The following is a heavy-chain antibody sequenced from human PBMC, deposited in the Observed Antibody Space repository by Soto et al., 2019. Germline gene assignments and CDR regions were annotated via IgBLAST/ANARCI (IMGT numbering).Heavy chain of an antibody. CDR2: ISAYNGNT. CDR1: GYTFTSYG. CDR3: ARVCSWFGELLHFDS. J-gene: IGHJ4*02. Sequence: GASVKVSCKASGYTFTSYGISWVRQAPGQGLEWMGWISAYNGNTNYAQKLQGRVTMTTDTSTSTAYMELRSLRSDDTAVYYCARVCSWFGELLHFDSWGQGTLVTVSS. V-gene: IGHV1-18*01. D-gene: IGHD3-10*01.